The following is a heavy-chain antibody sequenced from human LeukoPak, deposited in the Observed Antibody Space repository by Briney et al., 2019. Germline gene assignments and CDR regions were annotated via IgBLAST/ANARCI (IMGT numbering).Heavy chain of an antibody. Sequence: GGSLRLSCAASGFTFSSYAMHWVRKAPGKGLEWVAVISYDGSNKYYADSVKGRFTISRDNSKNTLYLQMNSLRAEDTAVYYCARDGFDGYNYYYFDYWGQGTLVTVSS. CDR2: ISYDGSNK. CDR3: ARDGFDGYNYYYFDY. D-gene: IGHD5-24*01. V-gene: IGHV3-30-3*01. J-gene: IGHJ4*02. CDR1: GFTFSSYA.